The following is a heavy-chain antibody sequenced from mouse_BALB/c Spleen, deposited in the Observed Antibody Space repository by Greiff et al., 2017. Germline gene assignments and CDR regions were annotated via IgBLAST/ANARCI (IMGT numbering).Heavy chain of an antibody. Sequence: EVMLVESGAELVKPGASVKLSCTASGFNIKDTYMHWVKQRPEQGLEWIGRIDPANGNTKYDPKFQGKATITADTSSNTAYLQLSSLTSEDTAVYYCASGYAIFDYWGQGTTLTVSS. CDR1: GFNIKDTY. V-gene: IGHV14-3*02. CDR2: IDPANGNT. D-gene: IGHD2-2*01. J-gene: IGHJ2*01. CDR3: ASGYAIFDY.